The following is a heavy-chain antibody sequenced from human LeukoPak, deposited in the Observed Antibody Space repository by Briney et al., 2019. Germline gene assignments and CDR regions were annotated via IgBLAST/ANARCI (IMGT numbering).Heavy chain of an antibody. CDR2: INPNSGGT. D-gene: IGHD6-13*01. Sequence: ASVKVSCKASGYTFTGYYMHWVRQAPGQGLEWMGWINPNSGGTNYAQKFQGRVTMTRDTSISTAYMELSRLRYDDTAVYYCARVTIGRAAGTGADYWGQGTLVTVSS. V-gene: IGHV1-2*02. J-gene: IGHJ4*02. CDR3: ARVTIGRAAGTGADY. CDR1: GYTFTGYY.